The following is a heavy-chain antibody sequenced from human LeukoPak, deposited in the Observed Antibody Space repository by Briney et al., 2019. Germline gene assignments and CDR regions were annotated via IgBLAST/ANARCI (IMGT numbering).Heavy chain of an antibody. CDR3: ARYVVTRGYSFDY. V-gene: IGHV4-39*01. CDR1: GGSISSSRYY. CDR2: IYCSGTT. D-gene: IGHD4-23*01. Sequence: PSETLSLTCTVSGGSISSSRYYLGWVRQPPGKGPEWIGTIYCSGTTYYNPSLKSRVTVSVDTSKNQFSLRLSSVTAADTAVYFCARYVVTRGYSFDYWGQGTLVTVSS. J-gene: IGHJ4*02.